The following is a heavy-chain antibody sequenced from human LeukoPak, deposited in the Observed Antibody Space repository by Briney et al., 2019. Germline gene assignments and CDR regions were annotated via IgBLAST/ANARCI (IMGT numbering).Heavy chain of an antibody. D-gene: IGHD6-19*01. J-gene: IGHJ4*02. Sequence: PGGSLRLSCAASGFTFSSYWMSWVRQAPGKGLEWVANIKQDGSEKYYVDSVKGRFTISRDNAKNSLHLQMNSLRAEDTAVYYCGRSRGAGPGAHFDVWGQGILVTVSS. CDR2: IKQDGSEK. CDR3: GRSRGAGPGAHFDV. V-gene: IGHV3-7*05. CDR1: GFTFSSYW.